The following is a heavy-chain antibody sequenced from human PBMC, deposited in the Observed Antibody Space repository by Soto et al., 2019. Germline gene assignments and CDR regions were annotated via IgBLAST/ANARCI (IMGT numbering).Heavy chain of an antibody. J-gene: IGHJ3*01. CDR3: ARSLPGTYGAFDL. CDR2: ISGDGSST. CDR1: EFTFRSYW. Sequence: GGSLRLSCAASEFTFRSYWMHWVRQSPGKGLVWVSRISGDGSSTNYADSVKGRFTIPRDNAKNTVYLQIDSLRAEDTAVYYCARSLPGTYGAFDLWGQGTMVTVSS. D-gene: IGHD1-7*01. V-gene: IGHV3-74*01.